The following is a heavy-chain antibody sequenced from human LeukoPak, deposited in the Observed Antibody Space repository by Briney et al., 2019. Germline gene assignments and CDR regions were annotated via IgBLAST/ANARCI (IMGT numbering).Heavy chain of an antibody. Sequence: GGSLRLSCAASGFTFSSYSMNWVRQAPGKGLEWVSYIRSSSSTIYYADSVKGRFTISTDNANNSLYLQMNSLRAEDTAVYYCARSLRNAFDIWGQGTLVTVSS. J-gene: IGHJ4*02. V-gene: IGHV3-48*01. CDR3: ARSLRNAFDI. D-gene: IGHD3-3*01. CDR2: IRSSSSTI. CDR1: GFTFSSYS.